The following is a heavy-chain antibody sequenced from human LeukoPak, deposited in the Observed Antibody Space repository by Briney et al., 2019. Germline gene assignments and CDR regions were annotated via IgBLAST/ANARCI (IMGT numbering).Heavy chain of an antibody. D-gene: IGHD6-13*01. Sequence: PSQTLSLTCTVSGGSISSGGYYWGWIRQPPGKGLEWIGSIYHSGSTYYNPSLKSRVTISVDTSKNQFSLKLSSVTAADTAVYYCASLDPYSSSWYFGYWGQGTLVTVSS. V-gene: IGHV4-39*07. CDR3: ASLDPYSSSWYFGY. CDR1: GGSISSGGYY. CDR2: IYHSGST. J-gene: IGHJ4*02.